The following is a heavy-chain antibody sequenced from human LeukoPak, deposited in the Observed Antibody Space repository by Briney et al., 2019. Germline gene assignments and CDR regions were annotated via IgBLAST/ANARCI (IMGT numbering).Heavy chain of an antibody. J-gene: IGHJ3*02. CDR2: ISGSGGST. Sequence: GGSLRLSCAASGFTFSSYAMSWVRQAPGKGLEWVSAISGSGGSTYYADSVKGRFTISRDNSKNTLYLQMNSLRAEDTAVYYCAKDRGAYNWNDSSDAFDIWGQGTMVTVSS. V-gene: IGHV3-23*01. CDR3: AKDRGAYNWNDSSDAFDI. D-gene: IGHD1-1*01. CDR1: GFTFSSYA.